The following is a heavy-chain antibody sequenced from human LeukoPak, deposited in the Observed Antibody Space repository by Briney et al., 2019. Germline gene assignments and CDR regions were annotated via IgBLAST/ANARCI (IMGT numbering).Heavy chain of an antibody. V-gene: IGHV4-39*07. CDR3: ARDRETGTTIDY. Sequence: SETLSLTCTVSGGSISSSSYYWGWIRQPPGKGLEWIGSIYYSGSTHYNPSLKSRVTISVDTSKNQFSLKLSSVTAADTAVYYCARDRETGTTIDYWGQGTLVTVSS. J-gene: IGHJ4*02. CDR1: GGSISSSSYY. CDR2: IYYSGST. D-gene: IGHD1-1*01.